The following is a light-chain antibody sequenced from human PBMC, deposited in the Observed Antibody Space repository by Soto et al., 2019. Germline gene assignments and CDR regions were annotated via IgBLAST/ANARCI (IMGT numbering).Light chain of an antibody. CDR3: AAWDDSLKGVV. J-gene: IGLJ2*01. CDR2: SNN. V-gene: IGLV1-44*01. CDR1: SSNIGSKT. Sequence: QSVLTQPPSASGTPGQRVTISCSGSSSNIGSKTVNWYQQLPGTAPKLLIYSNNQRPSGVPDRFSGSKSGTSASLAISGLQSEDEAEYSCAAWDDSLKGVVFGGGTKLTVL.